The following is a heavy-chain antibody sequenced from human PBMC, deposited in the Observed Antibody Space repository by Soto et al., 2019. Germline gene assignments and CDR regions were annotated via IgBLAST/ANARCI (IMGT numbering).Heavy chain of an antibody. J-gene: IGHJ4*02. CDR2: ISYSGST. V-gene: IGHV4-61*01. CDR3: ARHTTVTNIDY. Sequence: SETLSLTCTVSCGSVSGGSFYWSWIRQPPGKGLEWIGYISYSGSTNYTPSLKSRVTISSDTSNNQFSLKMSSVTAADTAIYYCARHTTVTNIDYWGRGTLVTVSS. CDR1: CGSVSGGSFY. D-gene: IGHD4-17*01.